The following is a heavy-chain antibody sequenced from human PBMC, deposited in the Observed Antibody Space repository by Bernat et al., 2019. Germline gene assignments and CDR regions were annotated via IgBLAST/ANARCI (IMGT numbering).Heavy chain of an antibody. CDR1: GFTFSDYY. D-gene: IGHD6-13*01. J-gene: IGHJ4*02. Sequence: QVQLVESGGGLVKPGGSLRLSCAASGFTFSDYYMSWIRQAPGKGLEWVSYISSSSSYTNYADSVKGRFTISRDNAKNSLYLQMNSLRAEDTAVYYCARVSPRVYSSSWLRPFDYWGQGTLVTVSS. V-gene: IGHV3-11*06. CDR3: ARVSPRVYSSSWLRPFDY. CDR2: ISSSSSYT.